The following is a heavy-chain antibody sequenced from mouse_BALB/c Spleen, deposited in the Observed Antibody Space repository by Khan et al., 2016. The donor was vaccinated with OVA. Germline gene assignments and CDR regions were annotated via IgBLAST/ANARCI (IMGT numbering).Heavy chain of an antibody. CDR3: ARSMITTYYYAMNN. D-gene: IGHD2-4*01. Sequence: QVQLKQSGPEAVRPGVSVKISCKGSGYTFTDYAMHWVKQSHAKSLEWIGIIYTYNGNTNYNQKFQGKATMTVDKSSSTAYMELARLTSEDSAIYYCARSMITTYYYAMNNWGQGTSLTVAS. CDR2: IYTYNGNT. CDR1: GYTFTDYA. J-gene: IGHJ4*01. V-gene: IGHV1S137*01.